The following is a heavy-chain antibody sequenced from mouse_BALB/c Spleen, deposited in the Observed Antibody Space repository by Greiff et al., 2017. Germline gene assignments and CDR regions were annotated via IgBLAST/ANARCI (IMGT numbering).Heavy chain of an antibody. CDR2: IYWDDDK. D-gene: IGHD2-10*02. J-gene: IGHJ2*01. CDR3: ARRAEYGNSYFDY. Sequence: QVTLKESGPGILQPSQTLSLTCSFSGFSLSTSGMGVSWIRQPSGKGLEWLAHIYWDDDKRYNPSLKSRLTISKDTSRNQVFLKSTSVDTADTATYYCARRAEYGNSYFDYWGQGTTLTVSS. CDR1: GFSLSTSGMG. V-gene: IGHV8-12*01.